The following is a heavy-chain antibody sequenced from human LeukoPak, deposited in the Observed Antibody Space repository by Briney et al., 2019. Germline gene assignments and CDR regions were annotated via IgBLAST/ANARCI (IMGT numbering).Heavy chain of an antibody. V-gene: IGHV3-48*03. Sequence: PGGSLRLSCAVSGLPFSHYDMNWVRQAPGKGLEWVSSISSGGYTIKYHDSVRGRFIISRDNANNSLHLQMNSLRGDDTASYYCATDSSGFSYWGQGILVAVSS. CDR3: ATDSSGFSY. CDR2: ISSGGYTI. J-gene: IGHJ4*02. D-gene: IGHD3-22*01. CDR1: GLPFSHYD.